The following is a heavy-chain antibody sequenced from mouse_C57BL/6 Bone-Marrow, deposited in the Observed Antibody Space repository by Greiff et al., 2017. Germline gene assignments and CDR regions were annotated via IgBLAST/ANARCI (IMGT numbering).Heavy chain of an antibody. CDR2: ISYGGSYT. V-gene: IGHV5-4*01. D-gene: IGHD1-1*01. CDR3: AREGGSSSFDY. Sequence: EVMLVESGGGLVKPGGSLKLSCAASGFTFSSYAMSWVRQTPEKRLEWVATISYGGSYTYYPDNVKGRFTISRDNAKNNLYLQMSHLKSEDTAMYYCAREGGSSSFDYWGQGTTLTVSS. J-gene: IGHJ2*01. CDR1: GFTFSSYA.